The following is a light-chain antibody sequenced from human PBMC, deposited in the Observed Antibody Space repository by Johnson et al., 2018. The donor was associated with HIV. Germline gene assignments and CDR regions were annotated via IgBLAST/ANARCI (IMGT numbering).Light chain of an antibody. V-gene: IGLV1-51*02. CDR1: VSNIESYF. J-gene: IGLJ1*01. Sequence: QVVLTQPPSVSAAPGQTVNISCSGNVSNIESYFVSWYQQLPGAAPTLLIYEDNKRPSGIPDRFSGSRSGAPATLGIPGLQTGDEADYYCGIWDASLSPLYVFGTGTTITVL. CDR3: GIWDASLSPLYV. CDR2: EDN.